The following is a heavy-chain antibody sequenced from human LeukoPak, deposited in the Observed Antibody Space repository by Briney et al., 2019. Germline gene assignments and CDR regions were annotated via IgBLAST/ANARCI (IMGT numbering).Heavy chain of an antibody. J-gene: IGHJ4*02. Sequence: PSETLSLTCAVYGGSFSGYYWSWIRQPPGKGLEWIGEVNHSGSTNYNPSLKSRVTISVDTSKNQFSLKLSSVTAADTAVYYCGGLTGTTSPFDYWGQGTLVTVSS. D-gene: IGHD1-7*01. CDR1: GGSFSGYY. CDR2: VNHSGST. CDR3: GGLTGTTSPFDY. V-gene: IGHV4-34*01.